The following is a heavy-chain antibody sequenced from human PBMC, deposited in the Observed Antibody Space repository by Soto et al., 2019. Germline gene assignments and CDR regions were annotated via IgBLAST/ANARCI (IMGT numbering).Heavy chain of an antibody. CDR3: ARDHFMIDYYESSGYLYYFDY. CDR2: IIPIFGTA. J-gene: IGHJ4*02. V-gene: IGHV1-69*06. D-gene: IGHD3-22*01. Sequence: SVKVSCKASGGTFSSYAISWVRQAPGQGLEWMGGIIPIFGTANYAQKFQGRVTITADKSTSTAYMELRSLRSDDTAVYYCARDHFMIDYYESSGYLYYFDYWGQGTLVTVSS. CDR1: GGTFSSYA.